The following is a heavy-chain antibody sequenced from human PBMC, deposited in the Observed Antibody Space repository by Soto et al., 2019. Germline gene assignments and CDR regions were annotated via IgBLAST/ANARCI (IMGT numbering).Heavy chain of an antibody. Sequence: GASVKVSCKASGGTFSSYAISRVRQAPGQGLEWMGGIIPIFGTANYAQKFQGRVTITADESTSTAYMELSSLRSEDTAVYYCARESEQWLTREIWGQGTMVIVSS. D-gene: IGHD6-19*01. CDR3: ARESEQWLTREI. J-gene: IGHJ3*02. CDR2: IIPIFGTA. V-gene: IGHV1-69*13. CDR1: GGTFSSYA.